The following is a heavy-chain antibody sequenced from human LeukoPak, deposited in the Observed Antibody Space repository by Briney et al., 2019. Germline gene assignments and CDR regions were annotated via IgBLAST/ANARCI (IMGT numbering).Heavy chain of an antibody. D-gene: IGHD3-3*01. J-gene: IGHJ4*02. CDR2: INPNSGGT. CDR3: ARDSLEWLSFDY. CDR1: GYTFTGYY. V-gene: IGHV1-2*06. Sequence: ASVKVSCKASGYTFTGYYMHWVRQAPGQGLEWMGRINPNSGGTNYAQRFQGRVTMTRDTSISTAYMELSRLRSDDTAVYYCARDSLEWLSFDYWGQGTLVTVSS.